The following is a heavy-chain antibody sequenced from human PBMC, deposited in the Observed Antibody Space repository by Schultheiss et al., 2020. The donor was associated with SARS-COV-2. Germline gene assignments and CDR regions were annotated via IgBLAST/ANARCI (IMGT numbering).Heavy chain of an antibody. CDR3: ARDRGAGGAVDY. CDR1: GFTFSSYA. CDR2: ISYDGSNK. Sequence: GGSLRLSCAASGFTFSSYAMHWVRQAPGKGLEWVAVISYDGSNKYYADSVKGRFTISRDNSKNTLYLQMNSLRAEDTAVYYCARDRGAGGAVDYWGQGTLVTVSS. D-gene: IGHD3-10*01. J-gene: IGHJ4*02. V-gene: IGHV3-30*07.